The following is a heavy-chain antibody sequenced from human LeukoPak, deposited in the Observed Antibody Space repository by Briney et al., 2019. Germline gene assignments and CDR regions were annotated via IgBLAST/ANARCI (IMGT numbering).Heavy chain of an antibody. CDR1: GYSISSGYY. CDR3: ANANTYYYGSGIDWFDP. D-gene: IGHD3-10*01. V-gene: IGHV4-38-2*02. J-gene: IGHJ5*02. CDR2: IYHSGST. Sequence: SETLSLTCTISGYSISSGYYWGWIRQPPGKGLEWIGSIYHSGSTYYNPSLKSRVTISVDTSKIQFSLKLSSVTAADTAVYYCANANTYYYGSGIDWFDPWGQGTLVTVSS.